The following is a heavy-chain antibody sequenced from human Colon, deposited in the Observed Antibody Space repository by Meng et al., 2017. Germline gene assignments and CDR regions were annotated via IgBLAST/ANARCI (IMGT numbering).Heavy chain of an antibody. CDR3: ARAHTDSWYYFDY. Sequence: ASVKVSCKASGYTFTGSYLHWLRQAPGQGLQWMGWIHPKTGGANYPQSFQSRVTMTRDTSIDTAYLELNRLISDDTAVYYCARAHTDSWYYFDYWGQGTLVTVSS. CDR1: GYTFTGSY. V-gene: IGHV1-2*02. J-gene: IGHJ4*02. D-gene: IGHD6-13*01. CDR2: IHPKTGGA.